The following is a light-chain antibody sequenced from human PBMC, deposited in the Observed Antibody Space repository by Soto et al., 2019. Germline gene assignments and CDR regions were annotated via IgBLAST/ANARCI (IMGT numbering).Light chain of an antibody. Sequence: IQMTQSTSSLSASVGDRVTIICRASQSISSYLNWYQQKPGKAPKLMIYAASSLQSGVPSRFSGSGSGTDFTLTISSLQTEDFATYFCQQSYNTPITFGQGTRLEIK. V-gene: IGKV1-39*01. J-gene: IGKJ5*01. CDR2: AAS. CDR3: QQSYNTPIT. CDR1: QSISSY.